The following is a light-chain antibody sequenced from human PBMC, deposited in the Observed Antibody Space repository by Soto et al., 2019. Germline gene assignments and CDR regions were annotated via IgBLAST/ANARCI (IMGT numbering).Light chain of an antibody. CDR2: DAC. CDR3: LQYGNHSWT. Sequence: DIQMNQTPSTLSSFVGDTITITYRATRSIRDWVAWYQQKPGKAPKLPIFDACSLKSGVPSRVSGGGSGTEVTLSTSSLPPDDVATYSCLQYGNHSWTFGQGTKVDI. V-gene: IGKV1-5*01. J-gene: IGKJ1*01. CDR1: RSIRDW.